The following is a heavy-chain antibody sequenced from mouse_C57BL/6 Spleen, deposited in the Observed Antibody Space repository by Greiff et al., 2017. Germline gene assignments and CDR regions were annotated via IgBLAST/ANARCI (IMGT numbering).Heavy chain of an antibody. Sequence: QVQLQQPGAELVRPGSSVKLSCKASGYTFTSYWMHWVKQRPIQGLEWIGNIDPSDSETHYNQKFKDKATLTVDKPSSTAYMQLSSLTSEDSAVYYCARHYDYDVYAMDYWGQGTSVTVSS. CDR2: IDPSDSET. D-gene: IGHD2-4*01. CDR3: ARHYDYDVYAMDY. CDR1: GYTFTSYW. V-gene: IGHV1-52*01. J-gene: IGHJ4*01.